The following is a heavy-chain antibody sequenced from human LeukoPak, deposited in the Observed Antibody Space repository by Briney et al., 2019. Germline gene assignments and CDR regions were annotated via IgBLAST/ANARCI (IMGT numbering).Heavy chain of an antibody. Sequence: ASVKVSCKASGYTFTSYGISWVRQAPGQGLGWVGWISGYNCKTNYAQKFQGRVTMTIDTSTSTLYMELRSLRSDDTAVYYCARGRTHRRLWLGESTGGPFDYWGQGTLVTVSS. D-gene: IGHD3-10*01. CDR3: ARGRTHRRLWLGESTGGPFDY. CDR2: ISGYNCKT. CDR1: GYTFTSYG. V-gene: IGHV1-18*01. J-gene: IGHJ4*02.